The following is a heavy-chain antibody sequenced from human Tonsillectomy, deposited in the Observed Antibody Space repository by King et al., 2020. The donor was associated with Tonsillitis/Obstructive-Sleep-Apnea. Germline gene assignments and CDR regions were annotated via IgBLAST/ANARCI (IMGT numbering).Heavy chain of an antibody. CDR3: ARDTRPLRGSALSWFDP. V-gene: IGHV1-18*01. D-gene: IGHD5-12*01. J-gene: IGHJ5*02. CDR1: GYTFTSYG. CDR2: ISAYNGNT. Sequence: QLVQYGAEVKKPGASVKVSCKASGYTFTSYGISWVRQAPGQGLEWMGWISAYNGNTNYAQKLQGRVTMTTDTSTSTAYMELRSLRSDDTAVYYCARDTRPLRGSALSWFDPWGQGTLVTVSS.